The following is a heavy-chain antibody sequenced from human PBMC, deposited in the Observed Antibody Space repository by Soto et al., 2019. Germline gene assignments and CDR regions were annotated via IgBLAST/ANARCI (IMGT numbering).Heavy chain of an antibody. V-gene: IGHV3-30-3*01. J-gene: IGHJ3*02. Sequence: QVQLVESGGGVVQPGRSLRLSCAASGFTFSSYAMHWVRQAPGKGLEWVAVISYDGSNKYYADSVKGRFTISRDNSKNTPYLQMNSLRAEDTAVYYCAREYSSGWYERAFDIWGQGTMVTVSS. CDR3: AREYSSGWYERAFDI. D-gene: IGHD6-19*01. CDR1: GFTFSSYA. CDR2: ISYDGSNK.